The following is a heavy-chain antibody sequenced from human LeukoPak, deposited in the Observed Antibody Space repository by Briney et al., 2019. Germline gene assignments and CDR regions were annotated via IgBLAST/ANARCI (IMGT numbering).Heavy chain of an antibody. CDR1: GYTFTVYY. CDR2: INPNSGGT. D-gene: IGHD5-18*01. CDR3: ARDLKNTAMVHYYYYGMDV. V-gene: IGHV1-2*06. J-gene: IGHJ6*02. Sequence: ASVNVSCKASGYTFTVYYMHWVRQAPGQGLEWMGRINPNSGGTNYAQKFQGRVTMTRDTSISTAYMELSRLRSDDTAVYYCARDLKNTAMVHYYYYGMDVWGQGTTVTVSS.